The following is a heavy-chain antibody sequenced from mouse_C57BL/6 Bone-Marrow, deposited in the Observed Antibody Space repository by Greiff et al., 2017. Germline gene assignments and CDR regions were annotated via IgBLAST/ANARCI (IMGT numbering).Heavy chain of an antibody. CDR1: GFTFSSYA. D-gene: IGHD1-1*01. Sequence: EVKLVESGGGLVKPGGSLKLSCAASGFTFSSYAMSWVRQTPEKRLEWVATISDGGSYTYYPDNVKGRFTISRDNAKNNLYLQMSHLKSEDTAMYYCARGLYYYGSSHFAYWGQGTLVTVSA. V-gene: IGHV5-4*03. J-gene: IGHJ3*01. CDR3: ARGLYYYGSSHFAY. CDR2: ISDGGSYT.